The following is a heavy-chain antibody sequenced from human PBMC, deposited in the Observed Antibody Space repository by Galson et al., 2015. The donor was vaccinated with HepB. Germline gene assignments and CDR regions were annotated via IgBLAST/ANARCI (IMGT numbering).Heavy chain of an antibody. CDR1: GFTFSSYA. J-gene: IGHJ4*02. CDR2: ISGSGGST. D-gene: IGHD5-18*01. CDR3: ARWIQLWFGAFDY. Sequence: SLRLSCAASGFTFSSYAMSWVRQAPGKGLEWVSAISGSGGSTYYADSVKGRFTISRDNSRNTLYLQMNSLRAEDTAVDYCARWIQLWFGAFDYWGQGTLVTVSS. V-gene: IGHV3-23*01.